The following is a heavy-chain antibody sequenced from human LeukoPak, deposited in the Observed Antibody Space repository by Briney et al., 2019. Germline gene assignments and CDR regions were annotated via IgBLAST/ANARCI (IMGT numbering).Heavy chain of an antibody. J-gene: IGHJ4*02. CDR1: GFTFSSYS. CDR2: ISSSSSNI. D-gene: IGHD2-2*01. V-gene: IGHV3-48*02. CDR3: ARDSPPRPKSKKEYPIGDY. Sequence: QPGGSLRLSCAASGFTFSSYSMNWVRQAPGKGLEWVSYISSSSSNIYYADSVKGRFTISRDNAKNSLYLQMNSLRDEDTAVYYCARDSPPRPKSKKEYPIGDYWGQGTLVTVSS.